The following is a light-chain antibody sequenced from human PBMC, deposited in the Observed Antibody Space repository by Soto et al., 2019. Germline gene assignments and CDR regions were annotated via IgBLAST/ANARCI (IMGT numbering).Light chain of an antibody. CDR3: AAWDDSLNGVI. V-gene: IGLV1-44*01. J-gene: IGLJ2*01. Sequence: QSVLTQPPSASGTPGQRVTISCSGSTSNIGSNPVNWYQQLPGTAPRLLIYHNNQRPSGVPDRFSGSKSGTSASLAISGLQSEDEADYYCAAWDDSLNGVIFGGGTKLTV. CDR1: TSNIGSNP. CDR2: HNN.